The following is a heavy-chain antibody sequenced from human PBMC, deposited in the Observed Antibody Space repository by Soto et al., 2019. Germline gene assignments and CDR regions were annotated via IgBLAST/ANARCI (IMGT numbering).Heavy chain of an antibody. V-gene: IGHV3-21*01. CDR3: ASEGYCTNGVCSKNYYYGMDV. J-gene: IGHJ6*02. D-gene: IGHD2-8*01. CDR1: GFTFSSYS. CDR2: ISSSSSYI. Sequence: SLRLSCAASGFTFSSYSMNWVRQAPGKGLEWVSSISSSSSYIYYADSVKGRFTISRDNAKNSLYLQMNSLRAEDTAVYYCASEGYCTNGVCSKNYYYGMDVWGQGTTVTVSS.